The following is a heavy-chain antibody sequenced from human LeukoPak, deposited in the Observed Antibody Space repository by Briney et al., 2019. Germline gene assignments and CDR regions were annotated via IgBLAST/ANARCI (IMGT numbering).Heavy chain of an antibody. CDR1: GFTFSSDS. V-gene: IGHV3-48*02. CDR2: ISGSSSTI. Sequence: PGGSLRLSCAASGFTFSSDSMNWVRQGPGKGLERVSYISGSSSTIYYADSVKGRFTISRDNAKNSLYLQMNSLRDEDTAVYYCARDSTATSSPIDYWGQGTLVTVSS. CDR3: ARDSTATSSPIDY. J-gene: IGHJ4*02.